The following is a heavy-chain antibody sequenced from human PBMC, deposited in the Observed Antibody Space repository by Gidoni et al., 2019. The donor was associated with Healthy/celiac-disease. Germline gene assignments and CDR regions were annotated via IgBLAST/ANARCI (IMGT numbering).Heavy chain of an antibody. Sequence: EVQLVESGGGLVKPGGSLRLSCAASGFTFCNAWMSWVRQAPGKGLEWVGRIKSKTDGGTTDYAAPVKGRFTISRDDSKNTLYLQMNSLKTEDTAVYYCTTQFYVVAPTHDYWGQGTLVTVSS. CDR2: IKSKTDGGTT. V-gene: IGHV3-15*01. D-gene: IGHD2-15*01. J-gene: IGHJ4*02. CDR1: GFTFCNAW. CDR3: TTQFYVVAPTHDY.